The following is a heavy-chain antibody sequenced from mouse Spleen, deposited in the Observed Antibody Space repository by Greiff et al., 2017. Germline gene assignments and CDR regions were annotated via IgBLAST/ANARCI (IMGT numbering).Heavy chain of an antibody. D-gene: IGHD1-1*01. CDR3: ARSHYYYGSSYDY. J-gene: IGHJ2*01. Sequence: VQGVESGAELARPGASVKMSCKASGYTFTSYTMHWVKQRPGQGLEWIGYINPSSGYTNYNQKFKDKATLTADKSSSTAYMQLSSLTSEDSAVYYCARSHYYYGSSYDYWGQGTTLTVSS. V-gene: IGHV1-4*01. CDR1: GYTFTSYT. CDR2: INPSSGYT.